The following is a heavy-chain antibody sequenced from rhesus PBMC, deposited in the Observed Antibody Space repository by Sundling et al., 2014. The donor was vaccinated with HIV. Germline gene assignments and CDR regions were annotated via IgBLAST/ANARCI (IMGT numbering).Heavy chain of an antibody. V-gene: IGHV3-103*01. CDR3: AKDLQYNWNGYALDS. CDR2: IRSGGSS. D-gene: IGHD1-7*02. J-gene: IGHJ6*01. CDR1: GFTFSDYG. Sequence: EVQLVESGGRLGRGLGGSLRLSCAASGFTFSDYGIHWVRQAPGKGLEWVSGIRSGGSSHYADSVKGRFTISRDKSKNTVSLQMSSLRPEDTAVYYCAKDLQYNWNGYALDSGAKGSSSPSPQ.